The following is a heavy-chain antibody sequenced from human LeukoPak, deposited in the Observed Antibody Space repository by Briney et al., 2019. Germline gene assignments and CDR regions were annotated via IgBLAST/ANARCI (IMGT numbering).Heavy chain of an antibody. CDR2: ISSSSSYI. D-gene: IGHD2-8*01. V-gene: IGHV3-21*01. Sequence: GGSLRLSCAASGFTFSSYSMNWVRQAPGKGLEWVSSISSSSSYIYYADSVKGRFIISRDNAKNSLYLQINSLRAEDTAVYYCARDGGYCTNGVCSIFRLDYWGQGTLVTVSS. J-gene: IGHJ4*02. CDR3: ARDGGYCTNGVCSIFRLDY. CDR1: GFTFSSYS.